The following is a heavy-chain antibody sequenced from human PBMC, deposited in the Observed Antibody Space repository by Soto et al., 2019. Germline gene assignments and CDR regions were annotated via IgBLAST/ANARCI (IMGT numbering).Heavy chain of an antibody. CDR3: ARDRLEEPYSSSWYDAFDI. Sequence: SQTLSLTCAISGDSVSSNSAAWNWIRQSPSRGLEWLGRTYYRSKWYNDYAVSVKSRITINPDTSKNQFSLQLNSVTPEDTAVYYCARDRLEEPYSSSWYDAFDIWGQGTMGTGSS. CDR1: GDSVSSNSAA. CDR2: TYYRSKWYN. J-gene: IGHJ3*02. V-gene: IGHV6-1*01. D-gene: IGHD6-13*01.